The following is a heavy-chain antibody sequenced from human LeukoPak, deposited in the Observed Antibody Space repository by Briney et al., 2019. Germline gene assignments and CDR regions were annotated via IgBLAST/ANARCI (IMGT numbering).Heavy chain of an antibody. CDR1: GYTFKNYD. V-gene: IGHV1-18*01. D-gene: IGHD4-17*01. J-gene: IGHJ4*02. CDR2: VSTYNGNT. CDR3: ARDTFGDYGSDYFDY. Sequence: ASVKVSCKASGYTFKNYDFSWVRQAPGQGLEWMGWVSTYNGNTNYAQKLQGRVTMTTDTSTSTAYMELRSLRSDDTAVYYCARDTFGDYGSDYFDYWGQGTLVTVSS.